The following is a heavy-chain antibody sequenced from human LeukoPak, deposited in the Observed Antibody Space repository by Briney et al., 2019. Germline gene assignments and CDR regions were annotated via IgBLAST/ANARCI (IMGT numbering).Heavy chain of an antibody. D-gene: IGHD3-3*01. CDR1: GFTFSSYA. J-gene: IGHJ4*02. CDR2: ISGSGGST. V-gene: IGHV3-23*01. Sequence: PGGSLRLSCAASGFTFSSYAMSWVRRAPGKGLEWVSAISGSGGSTYYADSVKGRFTISRDNSKNTLYLQMNSLRAEDTAVYYCAKLSSYDFWSGYYNDYWGQGTLVTVSS. CDR3: AKLSSYDFWSGYYNDY.